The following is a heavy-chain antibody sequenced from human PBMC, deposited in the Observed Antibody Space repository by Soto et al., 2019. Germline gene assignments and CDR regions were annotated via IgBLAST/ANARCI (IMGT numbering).Heavy chain of an antibody. Sequence: ASVKVSCKASGYTFFSYGISWVRQAPGQGLEWMGWISTYNGNTNYAQKLQGSVTMTTDTSTRTAYMELRSLRSDDTAVYYCARKSSSSSWFDPWGQGTLVTVSS. J-gene: IGHJ5*02. D-gene: IGHD6-6*01. CDR1: GYTFFSYG. V-gene: IGHV1-18*01. CDR3: ARKSSSSSWFDP. CDR2: ISTYNGNT.